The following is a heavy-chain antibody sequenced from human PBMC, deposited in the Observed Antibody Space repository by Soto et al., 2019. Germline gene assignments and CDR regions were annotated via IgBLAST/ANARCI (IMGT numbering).Heavy chain of an antibody. V-gene: IGHV1-18*01. D-gene: IGHD3-9*01. CDR1: GYTFTSYG. Sequence: ASLKVSCKASGYTFTSYGISWVRQAPGQGLEWMGWISAYNGNTNYAQKLQGRVTMTTDTSTSTAYMELRSLRSDDTAVYYCARDLTRDDILTGYSPWGQGTLVTVSS. CDR3: ARDLTRDDILTGYSP. J-gene: IGHJ5*02. CDR2: ISAYNGNT.